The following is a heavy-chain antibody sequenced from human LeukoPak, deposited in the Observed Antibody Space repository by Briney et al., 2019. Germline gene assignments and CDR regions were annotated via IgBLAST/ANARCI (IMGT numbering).Heavy chain of an antibody. V-gene: IGHV1-2*02. D-gene: IGHD3-16*01. CDR2: INTDNGVP. J-gene: IGHJ4*02. Sequence: GASVKVSCKASGYTFTGYYMHWVRQAPGQGLEWMGWINTDNGVPKYAQTFQGRVSMTRDTSINTAYMELSRLMSDDTAVYYCLRGTNYYGYDHWGQGTLVTVSS. CDR1: GYTFTGYY. CDR3: LRGTNYYGYDH.